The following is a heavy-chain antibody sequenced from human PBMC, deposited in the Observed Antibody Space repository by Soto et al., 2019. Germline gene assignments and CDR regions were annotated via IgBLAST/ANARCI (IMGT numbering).Heavy chain of an antibody. CDR3: ASWSNWNPLYYDGLDV. CDR1: GGAFTNYA. CDR2: IIPLHNTS. V-gene: IGHV1-69*06. J-gene: IGHJ6*02. D-gene: IGHD1-20*01. Sequence: QVQLLQSGAEVKKPGSSVKVSCKVSGGAFTNYALNWVLHGPGQGLEWLGGIIPLHNTSNYSLKFLGRVTVTADISSTTVYMELNSLTSDDTATYYCASWSNWNPLYYDGLDVWGQGTTVTVSS.